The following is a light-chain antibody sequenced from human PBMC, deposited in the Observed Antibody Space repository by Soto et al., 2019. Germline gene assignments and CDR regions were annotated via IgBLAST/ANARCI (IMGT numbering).Light chain of an antibody. CDR3: QQYGSSPWT. V-gene: IGKV3-20*01. J-gene: IGKJ1*01. CDR2: GAS. Sequence: EIVLTQSPGTLSLSPGEGATLPCRASESVASNYLAWYQQKPGQAPRLLFYGASIRATGIPDRFSGSGSGTDFTLTLTRLQPEDFAVYYCQQYGSSPWTSGQGTKVDIK. CDR1: ESVASNY.